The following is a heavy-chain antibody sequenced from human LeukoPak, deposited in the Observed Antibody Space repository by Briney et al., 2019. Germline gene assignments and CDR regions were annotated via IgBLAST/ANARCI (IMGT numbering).Heavy chain of an antibody. CDR1: GFTFSSDA. D-gene: IGHD4-11*01. V-gene: IGHV3-48*03. Sequence: PWGSLRLSCAASGFTFSSDAMSWVRQAPGKGLEWLSYISGSGGTIYYADSVKGRFTISRDNAKSSLYLQMNGLRAEDTAVYYCARDSRQQLFDYWGQGTLVTVSS. CDR3: ARDSRQQLFDY. CDR2: ISGSGGTI. J-gene: IGHJ4*02.